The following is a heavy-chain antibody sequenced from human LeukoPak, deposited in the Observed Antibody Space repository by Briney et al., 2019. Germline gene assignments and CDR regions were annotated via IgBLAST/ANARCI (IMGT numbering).Heavy chain of an antibody. CDR3: ARRTPWLVSGCFDY. CDR2: ISNSGTP. Sequence: SGTLSLTCTVPSASISSDGYHWGWIRQHPGSGLEWIGYISNSGTPYYNPSLKSRVIMSLDTSQNQFSLRLTSVTAADTAVYYCARRTPWLVSGCFDYWGQGALVTVSS. CDR1: SASISSDGYH. D-gene: IGHD6-19*01. J-gene: IGHJ4*02. V-gene: IGHV4-31*03.